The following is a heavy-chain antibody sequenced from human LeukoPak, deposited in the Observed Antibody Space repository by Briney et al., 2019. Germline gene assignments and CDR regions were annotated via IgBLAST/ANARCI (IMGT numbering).Heavy chain of an antibody. CDR1: TDSFSSHY. CDR2: ISYIRST. V-gene: IGHV4-59*11. CDR3: ARDLVTVTKGFDI. D-gene: IGHD4-17*01. J-gene: IGHJ3*02. Sequence: SETLSLTCAVSTDSFSSHYWTWIRQPPGKGLEWIGYISYIRSTNYNPSLKSRVTISIDTSKNQFSLKLSSVTAADTAVYYCARDLVTVTKGFDIWGQGTMVSVSS.